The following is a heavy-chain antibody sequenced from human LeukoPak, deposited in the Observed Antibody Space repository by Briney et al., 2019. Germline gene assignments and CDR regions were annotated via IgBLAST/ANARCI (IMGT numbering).Heavy chain of an antibody. CDR3: ARDREPLSGWTPDFDY. CDR2: INPNSGGT. D-gene: IGHD6-19*01. J-gene: IGHJ4*02. V-gene: IGHV1-2*02. CDR1: GYTFTGYY. Sequence: ASVTVSCKASGYTFTGYYMHWVRQAPGQGLGWMGWINPNSGGTNYAQKFQGRVTMTRDTSISTAYMELSRLRSDDTAVYYCARDREPLSGWTPDFDYWGQGTLVTVSS.